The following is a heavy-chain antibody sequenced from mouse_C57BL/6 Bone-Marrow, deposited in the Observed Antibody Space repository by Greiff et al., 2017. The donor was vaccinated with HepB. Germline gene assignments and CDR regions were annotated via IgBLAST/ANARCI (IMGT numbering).Heavy chain of an antibody. D-gene: IGHD2-3*01. CDR2: IDPSDSET. V-gene: IGHV1-52*01. CDR3: AREVIYDGYYGYAMDY. J-gene: IGHJ4*01. CDR1: GYTFTSYW. Sequence: QVQLQQPGAELVRPGSSVKLSCQASGYTFTSYWMHWVKQRPIQGLEWIGNIDPSDSETHYNQKFKDKATLTVDKSSSTAYMQLSSLTSEDSAVYYCAREVIYDGYYGYAMDYWGQGTSVTVSS.